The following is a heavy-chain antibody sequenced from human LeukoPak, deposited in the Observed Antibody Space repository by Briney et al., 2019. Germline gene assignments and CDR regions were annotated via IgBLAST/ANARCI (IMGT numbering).Heavy chain of an antibody. D-gene: IGHD3-22*01. Sequence: SETLSLTCTISGGSISAYYWSWIREPLGKGLEWIGYIYFTGTTTYHPSLRSRVTISLDTSNNQFSLDLTSVTVADTAVYYCARHRSGSRPNFDSWGQGSLVTVSS. CDR1: GGSISAYY. J-gene: IGHJ4*02. CDR3: ARHRSGSRPNFDS. V-gene: IGHV4-59*08. CDR2: IYFTGTT.